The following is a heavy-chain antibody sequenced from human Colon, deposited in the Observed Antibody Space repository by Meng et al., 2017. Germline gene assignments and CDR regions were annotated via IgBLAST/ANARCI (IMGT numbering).Heavy chain of an antibody. Sequence: QGPLQQWGAGLLKPSGTLSLTCVVYGWSFSGFYWSWIRQPPGKGLEWIGEIDHFGISNYNSSLKGRLTMSVDTSKKQISLTLTSVTAADTAVYYCATGLRHGDWFDPWGPGTLVTVSS. D-gene: IGHD4-17*01. J-gene: IGHJ5*02. CDR3: ATGLRHGDWFDP. CDR1: GWSFSGFY. CDR2: IDHFGIS. V-gene: IGHV4-34*01.